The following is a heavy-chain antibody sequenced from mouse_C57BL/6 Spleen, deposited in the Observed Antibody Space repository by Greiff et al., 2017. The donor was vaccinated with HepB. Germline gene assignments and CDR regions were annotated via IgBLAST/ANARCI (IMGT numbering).Heavy chain of an antibody. D-gene: IGHD2-5*01. CDR2: IDPSDSYT. CDR3: ASSTIVTSDWYFDV. CDR1: GYTFTSYW. Sequence: QVQLKQPGAELVKPGASVKLSCKASGYTFTSYWMQWVKQRPGQGLEWIGEIDPSDSYTNYNQKFKGKATLTVDTSSSTAYMQLSSLTSEDSAVYYCASSTIVTSDWYFDVWGTGTTVTVSS. V-gene: IGHV1-50*01. J-gene: IGHJ1*03.